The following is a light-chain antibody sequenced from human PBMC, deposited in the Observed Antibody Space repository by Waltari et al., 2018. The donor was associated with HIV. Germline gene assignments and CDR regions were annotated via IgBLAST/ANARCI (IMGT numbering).Light chain of an antibody. CDR2: KDD. V-gene: IGLV6-57*01. CDR3: QSYDNENPVL. CDR1: SGSIASNY. J-gene: IGLJ2*01. Sequence: NFMLTQPHSVSESPGKTVTISCTRSSGSIASNYVQWYQQRPGSSHTTVIYKDDQRPSAVLDRFSGSIDSSSNAASLTIAGLRTEDEAYYCCQSYDNENPVLFGGGTKLTVL.